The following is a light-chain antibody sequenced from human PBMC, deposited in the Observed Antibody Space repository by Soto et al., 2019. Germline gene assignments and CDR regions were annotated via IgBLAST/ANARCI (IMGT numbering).Light chain of an antibody. V-gene: IGKV1-5*03. Sequence: DIQITQSPSTLSASVGDRVTITLRASQSISTWLAWYQQKPGKAPKLLIYKASSLESGVPSRFSGSGSGTEFTLTISSLQPDDFATYYCQQYNSYLYTFGQGTKVDIK. CDR2: KAS. CDR1: QSISTW. J-gene: IGKJ2*01. CDR3: QQYNSYLYT.